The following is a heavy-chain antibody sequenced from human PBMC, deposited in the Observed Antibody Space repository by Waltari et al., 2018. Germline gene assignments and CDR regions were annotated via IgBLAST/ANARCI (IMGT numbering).Heavy chain of an antibody. CDR1: GFTFSTHW. J-gene: IGHJ4*02. Sequence: EVQLVESGGGLVQPGGSLRLSCAASGFTFSTHWMSWVRQAPGKGLEWVANIKQDGSVKDYVDSVKGRFTISRDNAKNSVYLQMNSLGVEDTAVYYCARSRKSRPRYFDYWGQGTLVTVSS. V-gene: IGHV3-7*01. CDR3: ARSRKSRPRYFDY. CDR2: IKQDGSVK.